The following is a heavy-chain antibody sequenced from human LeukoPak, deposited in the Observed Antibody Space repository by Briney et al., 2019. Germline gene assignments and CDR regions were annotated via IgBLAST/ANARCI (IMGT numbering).Heavy chain of an antibody. CDR3: ARLFGDWKWELLGYYYMDV. CDR2: IYTSGST. J-gene: IGHJ6*03. CDR1: GGSISSGSYY. V-gene: IGHV4-61*02. Sequence: SETLSLTCTVSGGSISSGSYYWSWIRQPAGKGLEWIGRIYTSGSTNYNPSLKSRVTISVDTSKNQFSLKLSSVTAADTAVYYCARLFGDWKWELLGYYYMDVWGKGTTVTISS. D-gene: IGHD1-26*01.